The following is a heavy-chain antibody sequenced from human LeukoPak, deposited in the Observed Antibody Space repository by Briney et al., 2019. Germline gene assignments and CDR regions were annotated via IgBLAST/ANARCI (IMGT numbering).Heavy chain of an antibody. Sequence: PGGSLRLSCAASGFTFSSYSMNWVRQAPGKGLVWVSRINSDGTGTNYADSVKGRFTISRDNAKNTLYLQMNSLRAEDTAVYYCASVTVLGKRNAFDNWGRGTMVTVSS. J-gene: IGHJ3*02. CDR1: GFTFSSYS. D-gene: IGHD7-27*01. V-gene: IGHV3-74*01. CDR2: INSDGTGT. CDR3: ASVTVLGKRNAFDN.